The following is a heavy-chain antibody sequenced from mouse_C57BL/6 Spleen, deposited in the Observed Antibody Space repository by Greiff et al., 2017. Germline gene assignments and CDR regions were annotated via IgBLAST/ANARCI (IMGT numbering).Heavy chain of an antibody. CDR2: IYPGSGST. CDR1: GYTFTSYW. Sequence: VQLQESGAELVKPGASVKMSCKASGYTFTSYWITWVKQRPGQGLEWIGDIYPGSGSTNYNEKFKSKATLTVDTSSSTAYMQLSSLTSEDSAVYYCARTSYGSSPYYFDYWGQGTTLTVSS. V-gene: IGHV1-55*01. CDR3: ARTSYGSSPYYFDY. J-gene: IGHJ2*01. D-gene: IGHD1-1*01.